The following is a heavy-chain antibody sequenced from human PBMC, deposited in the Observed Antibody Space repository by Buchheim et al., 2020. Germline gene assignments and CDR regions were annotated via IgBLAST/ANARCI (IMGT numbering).Heavy chain of an antibody. J-gene: IGHJ6*02. CDR1: GFTFSSYW. Sequence: EVQLVESGGGLVQPGGSLRLSCAASGFTFSSYWMSWVRQAPGKGLEWVANIKQDGSEKYYVDSVKGRLTISRDNAKNTLSLQMNSLRAEDTAVYYCAREGPAYYYYYYGMDVWGQGTT. CDR2: IKQDGSEK. V-gene: IGHV3-7*03. CDR3: AREGPAYYYYYYGMDV.